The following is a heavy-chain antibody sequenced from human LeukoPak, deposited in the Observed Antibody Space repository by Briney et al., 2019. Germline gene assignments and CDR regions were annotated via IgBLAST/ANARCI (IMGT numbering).Heavy chain of an antibody. Sequence: SETPSLTCTVSGASVSSDYWSWIRQSPGKGLEWIGYIYHSGHTMSNPSLKSRVSLSLGTSNNQFSLKLSSVTAADTAVYYCARHPFQYPFDHWGQGTVVSVSS. CDR1: GASVSSDY. CDR3: ARHPFQYPFDH. CDR2: IYHSGHT. V-gene: IGHV4-59*08. D-gene: IGHD2/OR15-2a*01. J-gene: IGHJ5*02.